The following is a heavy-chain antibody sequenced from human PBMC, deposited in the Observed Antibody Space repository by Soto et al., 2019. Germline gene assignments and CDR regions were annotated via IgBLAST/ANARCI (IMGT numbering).Heavy chain of an antibody. J-gene: IGHJ5*02. CDR2: INPNSGGT. CDR3: ARVGLTTDWFDP. CDR1: GYTFTGDY. Sequence: ASVKVSCTASGYTFTGDYMHWVRQAPGQGPEWMGWINPNSGGTNYAQKFQGWVTMTRDTSISTAYMELSRLRSDDTAVYYCARVGLTTDWFDPWGQGTLVTVSS. D-gene: IGHD4-4*01. V-gene: IGHV1-2*04.